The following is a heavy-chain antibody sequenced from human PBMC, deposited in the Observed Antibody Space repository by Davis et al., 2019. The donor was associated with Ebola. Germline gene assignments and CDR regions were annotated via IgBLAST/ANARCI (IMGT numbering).Heavy chain of an antibody. CDR2: INPNSGGT. V-gene: IGHV1-2*02. CDR1: RYTFTGYY. J-gene: IGHJ4*02. Sequence: AASVKVSCKASRYTFTGYYMHWVRQAPGQGLEWMGWINPNSGGTNYALKFQGRVSMTTDTSTSTAYMELRSLSSDDTAVYYCARDYYQSSVYYPYYFDYWGQGTLVTVSS. D-gene: IGHD3-22*01. CDR3: ARDYYQSSVYYPYYFDY.